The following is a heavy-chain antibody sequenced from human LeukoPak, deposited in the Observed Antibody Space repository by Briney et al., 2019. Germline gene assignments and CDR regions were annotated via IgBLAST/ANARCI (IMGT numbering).Heavy chain of an antibody. V-gene: IGHV4-30-2*01. Sequence: SEILSLTCAVSGGSISSGGYSWSWIRQPPGKGLEWIGYIYHSGSTYYNPSLKGRVTISVDRSKNQFSLKLSSVTVADTAVYYCARGFYGDYGGFDYWGQGTLVTVSS. D-gene: IGHD4-17*01. CDR2: IYHSGST. J-gene: IGHJ4*02. CDR1: GGSISSGGYS. CDR3: ARGFYGDYGGFDY.